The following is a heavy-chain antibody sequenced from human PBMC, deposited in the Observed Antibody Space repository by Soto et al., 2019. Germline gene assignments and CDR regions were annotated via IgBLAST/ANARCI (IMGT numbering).Heavy chain of an antibody. CDR1: GLTFSNAW. CDR3: TTVSPYSD. Sequence: PGGSLRLSCSASGLTFSNAWMSWFRQAPGKGLEWVGRIKSKADGETTDYAAHVKGRFTISRDDSKNTVYLQMNSLKTEDTAVYYCTTVSPYSDWGQGTLVTVSS. D-gene: IGHD2-15*01. V-gene: IGHV3-15*01. J-gene: IGHJ4*02. CDR2: IKSKADGETT.